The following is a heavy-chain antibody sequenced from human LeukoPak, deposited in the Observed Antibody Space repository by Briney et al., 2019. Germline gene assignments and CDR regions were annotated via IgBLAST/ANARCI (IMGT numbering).Heavy chain of an antibody. CDR2: IGTAGDT. Sequence: GGSLRLSCAASGFTFSRYDMHWVRQPTGRSLELVSAIGTAGDTYYIGSVKGRFTISRENAKNSLYLQMNSLRAEDTAVYYCARDLGRYCSTTSCYGLDYWGQGTLVTVSS. CDR3: ARDLGRYCSTTSCYGLDY. CDR1: GFTFSRYD. V-gene: IGHV3-13*01. J-gene: IGHJ4*02. D-gene: IGHD2-2*01.